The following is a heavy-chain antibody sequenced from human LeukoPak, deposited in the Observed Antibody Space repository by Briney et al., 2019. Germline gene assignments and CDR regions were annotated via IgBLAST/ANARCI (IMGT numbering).Heavy chain of an antibody. Sequence: GESLKISCKGSGYSFTSYWIGWVRQMPGKGLEWMGIIYPGDSDTRYSPSFQGQVTISADKSISTAYLQWSSLKASDTAMYYCERLSVVPAARTLYYFDYWGQGTLVTVSS. CDR1: GYSFTSYW. D-gene: IGHD2-2*01. CDR3: ERLSVVPAARTLYYFDY. V-gene: IGHV5-51*01. CDR2: IYPGDSDT. J-gene: IGHJ4*02.